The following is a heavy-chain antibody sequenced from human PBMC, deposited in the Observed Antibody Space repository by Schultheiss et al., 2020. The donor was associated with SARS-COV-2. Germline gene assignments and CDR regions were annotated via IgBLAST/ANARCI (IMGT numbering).Heavy chain of an antibody. D-gene: IGHD2-15*01. J-gene: IGHJ4*02. CDR1: GFTFSSYA. CDR3: VKSTSGGSSRLYYFDY. CDR2: IYSGGIT. V-gene: IGHV3-66*01. Sequence: GGSLRLSCAASGFTFSSYAMSWVRQAPGKGLEWVSLIYSGGITYSADSVKGRFTISRDNSKNTLYLQMNSLRAEDTAVYYCVKSTSGGSSRLYYFDYWGQGTLVTVSS.